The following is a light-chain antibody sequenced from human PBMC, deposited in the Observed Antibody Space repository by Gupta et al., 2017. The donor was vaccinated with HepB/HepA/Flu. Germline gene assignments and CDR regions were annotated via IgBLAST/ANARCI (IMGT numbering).Light chain of an antibody. J-gene: IGLJ2*01. CDR3: GKWDSSLSAGV. V-gene: IGLV1-51*01. Sequence: QSVLTQPPSVSAAPGQKVTISCSGSSSNIGNNYVSWYQQLPGTAPTLLIDDNNKRPSGIPDRFSGSKSGTSATLGINGLQTGDEADYYCGKWDSSLSAGVFGGGTKLTVL. CDR1: SSNIGNNY. CDR2: DNN.